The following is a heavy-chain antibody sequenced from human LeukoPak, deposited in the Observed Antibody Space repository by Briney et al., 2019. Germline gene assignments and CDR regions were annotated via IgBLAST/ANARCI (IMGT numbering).Heavy chain of an antibody. CDR3: ARVQQWLVTDACDI. V-gene: IGHV3-30-3*01. Sequence: PGASLRLSCAASGFSFSSYAMHWVRQPAGKGLGWVAVISYDGSNKYYAYSVEGGFTISRHNSKNTLYLQMNSLRADHTAVYYCARVQQWLVTDACDIWGQGTMVTVSS. D-gene: IGHD6-19*01. J-gene: IGHJ3*02. CDR1: GFSFSSYA. CDR2: ISYDGSNK.